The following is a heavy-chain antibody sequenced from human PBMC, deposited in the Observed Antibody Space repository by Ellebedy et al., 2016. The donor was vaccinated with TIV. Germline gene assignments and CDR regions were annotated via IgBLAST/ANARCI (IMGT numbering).Heavy chain of an antibody. CDR2: ISYDGSNK. J-gene: IGHJ6*02. Sequence: GESLKISCAASGFTFSYYAMHWVRQAPGKGLEWVALISYDGSNKYYADSVKGRFTISRDNSKNTLYLQMNSLRAEDTAVYYCAREGDTAMVHGLDVWGQGTAVTVSS. D-gene: IGHD5-18*01. CDR1: GFTFSYYA. CDR3: AREGDTAMVHGLDV. V-gene: IGHV3-30-3*01.